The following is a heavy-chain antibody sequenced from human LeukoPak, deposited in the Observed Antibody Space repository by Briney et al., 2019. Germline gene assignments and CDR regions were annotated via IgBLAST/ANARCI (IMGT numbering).Heavy chain of an antibody. CDR2: ISSSSSYI. V-gene: IGHV3-21*01. CDR3: ARFTQQLVFFDY. CDR1: GFTFSSYS. Sequence: GGSLRLSCAASGFTFSSYSMNWVRQAPGKGLEWVSSISSSSSYIYYADSVKGRFTISRGNAKNSLYLQMNSLRAEDTAVYYCARFTQQLVFFDYWGQGTLVTVSS. J-gene: IGHJ4*02. D-gene: IGHD6-13*01.